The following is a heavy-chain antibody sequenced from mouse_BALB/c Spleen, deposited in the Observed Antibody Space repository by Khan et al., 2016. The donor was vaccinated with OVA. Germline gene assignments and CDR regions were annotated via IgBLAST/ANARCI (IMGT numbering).Heavy chain of an antibody. CDR1: GYSFTGYF. J-gene: IGHJ2*01. D-gene: IGHD1-1*01. V-gene: IGHV1-20*02. CDR3: ARIYGSDFDY. CDR2: INPHIGET. Sequence: VQLQQSGPELVKPGASVKISCKASGYSFTGYFMNWVMQSHGKSLEWIERINPHIGETFYNQKFKGKATLTVDESSSTAHMELRSLASEDSAVYYCARIYGSDFDYWGQGTTLTVSS.